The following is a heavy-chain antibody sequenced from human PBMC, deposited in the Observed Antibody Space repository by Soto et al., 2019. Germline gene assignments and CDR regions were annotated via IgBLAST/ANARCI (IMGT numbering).Heavy chain of an antibody. Sequence: SETLSLTCTVSGGSSNRSYWNWIRQTPGKGLEWIGYINYSGNTNYNPSLKSRVTISIETSKNQFSLKLSSVTAADTAIYFCARIPTRGDVDYFDYWGQGTLVTVAS. V-gene: IGHV4-59*08. J-gene: IGHJ4*02. CDR1: GGSSNRSY. CDR2: INYSGNT. CDR3: ARIPTRGDVDYFDY. D-gene: IGHD5-12*01.